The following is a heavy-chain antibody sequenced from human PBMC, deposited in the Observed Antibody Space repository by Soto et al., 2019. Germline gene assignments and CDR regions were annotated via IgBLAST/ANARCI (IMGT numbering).Heavy chain of an antibody. V-gene: IGHV4-34*01. CDR3: ARGGYGDNSGLGHLDY. CDR1: GGAFSGYY. J-gene: IGHJ4*02. Sequence: QVQLQQWGAGLLKPSETLSLTCAVYGGAFSGYYWCWIRQPPGKGLERIGEINYRGSTNYNQSLKSRVTISADTSKNQFSLKLSSVTAADTAVYYCARGGYGDNSGLGHLDYWGQGTLVTVSS. D-gene: IGHD4-17*01. CDR2: INYRGST.